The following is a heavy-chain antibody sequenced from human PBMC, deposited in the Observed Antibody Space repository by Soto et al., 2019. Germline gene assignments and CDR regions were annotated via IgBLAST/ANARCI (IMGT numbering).Heavy chain of an antibody. J-gene: IGHJ4*02. CDR2: ISSSGDRI. CDR1: GFRFSDHS. V-gene: IGHV3-48*02. CDR3: ARLPKGSLVTA. D-gene: IGHD2-21*02. Sequence: VQLVESGGGLVSPGGSLTLSCVGSGFRFSDHSMHWVRRAPGTGLQWLSYISSSGDRIHYADSVRGRFTVSRDNAKNSLFLRMNSLRDDDMAMYYCARLPKGSLVTAWGQGTLVTVSS.